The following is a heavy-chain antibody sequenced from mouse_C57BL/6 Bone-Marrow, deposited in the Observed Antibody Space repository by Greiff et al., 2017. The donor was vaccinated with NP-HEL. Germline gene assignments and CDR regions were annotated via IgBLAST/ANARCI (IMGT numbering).Heavy chain of an antibody. D-gene: IGHD3-2*02. CDR1: GFTFSSYG. Sequence: EVKLMESGGDLVKPGGSLKLSCAASGFTFSSYGMSWVRQTPDKRLEWVATISSGGSYTYYPDSVKGRFTISRDNAKNTLYLQMSSLKSEDTAMYYCARWASSGSWAYWGQGTLVTVSA. CDR3: ARWASSGSWAY. J-gene: IGHJ3*01. V-gene: IGHV5-6*01. CDR2: ISSGGSYT.